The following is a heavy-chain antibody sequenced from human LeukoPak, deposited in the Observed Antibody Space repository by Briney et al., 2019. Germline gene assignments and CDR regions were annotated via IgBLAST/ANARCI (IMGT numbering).Heavy chain of an antibody. CDR3: ARDLLSTAGYFDY. Sequence: PSETLSLTCTVSGGSISSYYWSWIRQPPEKGLEWIGYVYYSGSTNYNPSLKSRVTISVDTSKNQFSLNLSSVTAADTAVYYCARDLLSTAGYFDYWGQGTLVTASS. CDR2: VYYSGST. J-gene: IGHJ4*02. CDR1: GGSISSYY. D-gene: IGHD6-19*01. V-gene: IGHV4-59*01.